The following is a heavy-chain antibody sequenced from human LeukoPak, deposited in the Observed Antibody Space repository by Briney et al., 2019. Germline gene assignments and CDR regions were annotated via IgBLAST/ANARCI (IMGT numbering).Heavy chain of an antibody. CDR1: GFTFSSYG. D-gene: IGHD3-22*01. J-gene: IGHJ4*02. CDR2: ISYDGSNK. CDR3: ANDYYDSSGSNP. V-gene: IGHV3-30*18. Sequence: GRSLRLSCAASGFTFSSYGIHWVRQAPGKGLEWVAVISYDGSNKYYADSVKGRFTISRDNSKNTLYLQMNSLRAEDTAVYYCANDYYDSSGSNPWGQGTLVTVSS.